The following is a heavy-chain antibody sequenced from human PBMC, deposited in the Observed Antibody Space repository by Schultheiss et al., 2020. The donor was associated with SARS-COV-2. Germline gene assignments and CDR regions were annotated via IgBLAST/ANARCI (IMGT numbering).Heavy chain of an antibody. J-gene: IGHJ3*02. Sequence: SETLSLTCTVSGGSISSGGYYWIWIRQPPGKGLAWIGYIYYSGSTNYNPSLKSRVTISVDTSKNQFSLQLNSVTPEDTAVYYCARSIAVTGGAFDIWGQGTVVTVAS. CDR1: GGSISSGGYY. CDR2: IYYSGST. D-gene: IGHD6-6*01. V-gene: IGHV4-61*08. CDR3: ARSIAVTGGAFDI.